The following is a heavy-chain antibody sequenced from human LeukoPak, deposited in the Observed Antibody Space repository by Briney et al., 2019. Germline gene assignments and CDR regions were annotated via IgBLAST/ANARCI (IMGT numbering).Heavy chain of an antibody. Sequence: SETPSLTCAVFGGSFSGYYWSWIRQPPGKGLEWIGQINHSGNTNYNPSLKSRVTISLDTSKNQFSLKLSSVTAADTAIYYCARDPIAAPVDYWGQGTLVTVSS. V-gene: IGHV4-34*01. J-gene: IGHJ4*02. CDR2: INHSGNT. D-gene: IGHD6-13*01. CDR1: GGSFSGYY. CDR3: ARDPIAAPVDY.